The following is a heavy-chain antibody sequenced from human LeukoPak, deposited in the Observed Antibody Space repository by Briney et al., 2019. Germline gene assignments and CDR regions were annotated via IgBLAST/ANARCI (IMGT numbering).Heavy chain of an antibody. CDR2: VSASGGST. J-gene: IGHJ4*02. CDR1: GFTFSSFA. CDR3: AKGRSAIAAAGSTFDY. V-gene: IGHV3-23*01. D-gene: IGHD6-13*01. Sequence: AGSLRLSCAASGFTFSSFAMTWVRQAPGKGLEWVSGVSASGGSTYYADSVKGRFIISRDNSKSTLYLQMNSLSAEDTAVYFCAKGRSAIAAAGSTFDYWGRGTVVLVSS.